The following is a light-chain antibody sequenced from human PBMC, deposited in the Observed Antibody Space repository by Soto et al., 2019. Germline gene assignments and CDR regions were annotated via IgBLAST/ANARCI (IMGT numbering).Light chain of an antibody. CDR1: SGHSSYA. Sequence: QAVLTQSPSSSASLGAAVNLTCTLSSGHSSYAIAWHQQQPEKGPRYLMTLNSDGSHSKGDGIPDRFSGSSSGAERYLSISSLQSEDEADYYCQTWGTGIVVFGGGTKLTVL. V-gene: IGLV4-69*01. CDR2: LNSDGSH. J-gene: IGLJ2*01. CDR3: QTWGTGIVV.